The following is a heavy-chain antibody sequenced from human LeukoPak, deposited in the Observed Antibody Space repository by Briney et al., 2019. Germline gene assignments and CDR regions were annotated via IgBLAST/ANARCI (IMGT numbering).Heavy chain of an antibody. D-gene: IGHD4-17*01. Sequence: SVKVSCKASGGTFSSYAISWVRQAPGQGLEWMGRIIPIFGTANYAQKFQGRVTITTDESTGTAYMELSSLRSEDTAVYYCAREHLRASYFDYWGQGTLVTVSS. J-gene: IGHJ4*02. CDR3: AREHLRASYFDY. CDR2: IIPIFGTA. V-gene: IGHV1-69*05. CDR1: GGTFSSYA.